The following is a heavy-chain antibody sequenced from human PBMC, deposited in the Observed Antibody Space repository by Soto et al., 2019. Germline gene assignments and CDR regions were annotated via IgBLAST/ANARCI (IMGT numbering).Heavy chain of an antibody. J-gene: IGHJ5*02. CDR2: VDYGGIT. CDR1: GGSIAGSTYY. D-gene: IGHD3-9*01. CDR3: VRHRVSDMLTGAFDP. Sequence: LQESGPRLLKPSETLSLTCSVSGGSIAGSTYYWGWLRQSAGKGLEWIGSVDYGGITYYNPSLKXRXTXPVESSTTQFSLRLTSLTAADTSLYYCVRHRVSDMLTGAFDPWGNGVLVSVSS. V-gene: IGHV4-39*01.